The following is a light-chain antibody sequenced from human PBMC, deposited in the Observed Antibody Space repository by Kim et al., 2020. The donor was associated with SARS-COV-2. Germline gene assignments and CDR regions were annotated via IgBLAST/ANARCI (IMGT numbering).Light chain of an antibody. CDR1: RDINNF. CDR2: AAS. CDR3: QNYNGAPFT. V-gene: IGKV1-27*01. Sequence: DIQMTQSPSSLSASVGDRVTITCRASRDINNFLAWYQQKPGKVPKVLIYAASTLQSGVPSRFSGSGSGTEFTLTIRSLQPEDVATYFCQNYNGAPFTFGQGTRLEIK. J-gene: IGKJ5*01.